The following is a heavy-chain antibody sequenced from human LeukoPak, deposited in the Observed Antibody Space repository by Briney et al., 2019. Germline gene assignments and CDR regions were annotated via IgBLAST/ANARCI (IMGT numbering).Heavy chain of an antibody. CDR3: ARIYGDYDYYYYYMDV. V-gene: IGHV3-21*05. Sequence: GGSLRLSCAASGFTFSSYEMNWVRQAPGKGLEWVSYISSSSSYIYYADSVKGRFTISRDNAKNSLYLQMNSLRAEDTAVYYCARIYGDYDYYYYYMDVWGKGTTVTVSS. CDR1: GFTFSSYE. J-gene: IGHJ6*03. CDR2: ISSSSSYI. D-gene: IGHD4-17*01.